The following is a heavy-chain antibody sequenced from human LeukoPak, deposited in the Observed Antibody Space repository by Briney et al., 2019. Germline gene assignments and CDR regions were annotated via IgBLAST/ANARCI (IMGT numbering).Heavy chain of an antibody. J-gene: IGHJ5*02. CDR2: ISSSSSYI. V-gene: IGHV3-21*01. Sequence: PGGSLRLSCAASGFTVSSNEMSWVRQAPGKGLEWVSSISSSSSYIYYADSVKGRFTISRDNAKNSLYLKMNSLRAEDTAVYYCARDVSVNRDGYNSYWFDPWGQGTLVTVSS. CDR1: GFTVSSNE. CDR3: ARDVSVNRDGYNSYWFDP. D-gene: IGHD5-24*01.